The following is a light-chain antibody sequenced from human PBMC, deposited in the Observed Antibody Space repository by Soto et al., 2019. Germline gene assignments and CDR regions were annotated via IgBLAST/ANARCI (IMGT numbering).Light chain of an antibody. Sequence: QSALTQPPSASGSPGQSVTISCTGTSSDVGGYDYVSWYQQRPGKAPKLIIYAVSGRPSGVPDRFSGSKSGNTASLTISGLQADDEADYYCCSYAGYYTLVFGGGTKLTVL. V-gene: IGLV2-11*01. CDR1: SSDVGGYDY. CDR2: AVS. J-gene: IGLJ2*01. CDR3: CSYAGYYTLV.